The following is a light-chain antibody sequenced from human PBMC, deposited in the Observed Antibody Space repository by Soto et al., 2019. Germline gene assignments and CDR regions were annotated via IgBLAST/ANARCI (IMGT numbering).Light chain of an antibody. CDR2: EVT. V-gene: IGLV2-14*01. CDR3: SSYTSSSTLVV. CDR1: SSDVGGYNS. Sequence: QSVLTQPASVSGSPGQLITISCTGTSSDVGGYNSVSWYQQHPGTAPKLIIYEVTNRPSGVSNRFSGSKSDNTASLIISGLQAEDEADYYCSSYTSSSTLVVFGGGTKLTVL. J-gene: IGLJ2*01.